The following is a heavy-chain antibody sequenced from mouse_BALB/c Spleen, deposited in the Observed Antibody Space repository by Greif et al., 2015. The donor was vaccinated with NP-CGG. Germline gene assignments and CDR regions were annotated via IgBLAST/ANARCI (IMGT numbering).Heavy chain of an antibody. D-gene: IGHD1-1*01. CDR3: AMGPITTVPLFDY. CDR2: INPYNDGT. Sequence: VQLQQSGPELVKPGASVKMSCKASGYTFTSYVMHWVKQKPGQGLEWIGYINPYNDGTKYNEKFKGKATLTSDKSSSTAYMELSSLTSEDSAVYYCAMGPITTVPLFDYWGQGTTLTVSS. J-gene: IGHJ2*01. CDR1: GYTFTSYV. V-gene: IGHV1-14*01.